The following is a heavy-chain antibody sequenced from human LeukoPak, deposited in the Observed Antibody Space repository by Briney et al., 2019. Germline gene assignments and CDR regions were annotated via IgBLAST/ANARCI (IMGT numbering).Heavy chain of an antibody. D-gene: IGHD6-6*01. CDR1: GFTFYDYG. Sequence: GGSLRLSCAASGFTFYDYGMHWVRQAPGKGLEWVSGISWNSGTLGNADSVKGRFTISRDNAQNSLYLQMNSLRAEDTALYYCAKDLYMGQQLATPHDGFDIWGQGTMVTVSS. CDR2: ISWNSGTL. V-gene: IGHV3-9*01. CDR3: AKDLYMGQQLATPHDGFDI. J-gene: IGHJ3*02.